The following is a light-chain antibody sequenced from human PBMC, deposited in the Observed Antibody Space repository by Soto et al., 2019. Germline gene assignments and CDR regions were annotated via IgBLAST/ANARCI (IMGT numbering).Light chain of an antibody. V-gene: IGKV2-28*01. CDR1: QSLLHSNGYNY. Sequence: DIVMTQPPLSLPVTPGEPASISCRSSQSLLHSNGYNYLDWYLQKPGQSPQLLIYLGSSRASGVPDRFSGSGSGTDFTLKISRVEAEDVGVYYCMEALQSPLTFGGGTKVDIK. CDR3: MEALQSPLT. J-gene: IGKJ4*01. CDR2: LGS.